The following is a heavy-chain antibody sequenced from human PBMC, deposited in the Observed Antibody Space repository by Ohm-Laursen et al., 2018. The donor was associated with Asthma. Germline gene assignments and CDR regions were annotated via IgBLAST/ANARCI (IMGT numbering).Heavy chain of an antibody. Sequence: SLRLSCAASGFTFESYWMNWVRQAPGKGLEWVSSISSGSSYINYADSVRGRFTVSRDNAKNSVDLQMDRLRAEDTAVYYCARGMLISGVVITAYDNWGQGVLVNVSS. J-gene: IGHJ4*02. V-gene: IGHV3-21*01. CDR2: ISSGSSYI. D-gene: IGHD3-3*01. CDR3: ARGMLISGVVITAYDN. CDR1: GFTFESYW.